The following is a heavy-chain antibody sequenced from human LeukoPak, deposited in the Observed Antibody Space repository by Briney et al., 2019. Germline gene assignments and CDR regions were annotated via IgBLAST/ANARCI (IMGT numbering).Heavy chain of an antibody. Sequence: PGGSLRLSCAASGFTFGRSEMNWVRQAPGKGLEWVSYISSSGSTIYYADSVKGRFTISRDNAKNSLYLQMNSLRAEDTAVYYCASARCSGGSCYDYGMDVWGQGTTVTVSS. CDR1: GFTFGRSE. CDR2: ISSSGSTI. D-gene: IGHD2-15*01. J-gene: IGHJ6*02. CDR3: ASARCSGGSCYDYGMDV. V-gene: IGHV3-48*03.